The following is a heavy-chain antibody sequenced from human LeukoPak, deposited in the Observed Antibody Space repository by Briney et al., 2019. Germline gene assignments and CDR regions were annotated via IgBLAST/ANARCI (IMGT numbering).Heavy chain of an antibody. CDR2: ISYDGSNK. V-gene: IGHV3-30-3*01. CDR1: GFTFSSYA. Sequence: GGSLRLSCAASGFTFSSYAMHWVRQAPGKGLERVAVISYDGSNKYYADSVKGRFTISRDNSKNTLYLQMNSLRAEDTAVYYCARTTVTYEGAFDIWGQGTMVTVSS. CDR3: ARTTVTYEGAFDI. J-gene: IGHJ3*02. D-gene: IGHD4-17*01.